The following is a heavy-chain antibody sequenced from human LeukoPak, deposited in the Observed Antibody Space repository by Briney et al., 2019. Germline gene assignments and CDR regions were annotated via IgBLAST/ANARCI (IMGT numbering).Heavy chain of an antibody. Sequence: PGGSLRLSCVVSGINFADYAMHWVRQPPGKGLEWVSLISADGGSTFSADSVKGRFTISRDNAKNSLHLQMNSLRAEDTAVYYCMSYAGRSDDYWGQGTLVTVSS. CDR3: MSYAGRSDDY. J-gene: IGHJ4*02. D-gene: IGHD3-16*01. CDR2: ISADGGST. V-gene: IGHV3-43*02. CDR1: GINFADYA.